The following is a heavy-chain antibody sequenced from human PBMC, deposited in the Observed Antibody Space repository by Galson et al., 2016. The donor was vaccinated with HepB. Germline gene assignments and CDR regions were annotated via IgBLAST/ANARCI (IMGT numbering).Heavy chain of an antibody. CDR2: INVGYGTT. CDR3: GRDAYSIGSDACDI. Sequence: SVKVSCKASGYKFTKYAIHWVRQAPGQRLEWMGWINVGYGTTKYSQKFQGRVTITRDTPAGILYMELSSLRAEETVVYYCGRDAYSIGSDACDIWGQGTMVTVSS. J-gene: IGHJ3*02. CDR1: GYKFTKYA. D-gene: IGHD6-19*01. V-gene: IGHV1-3*01.